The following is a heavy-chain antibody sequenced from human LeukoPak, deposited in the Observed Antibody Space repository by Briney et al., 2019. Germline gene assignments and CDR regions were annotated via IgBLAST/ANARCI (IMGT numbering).Heavy chain of an antibody. D-gene: IGHD3-10*01. J-gene: IGHJ6*02. V-gene: IGHV3-23*01. CDR1: GFTFSSYA. Sequence: GGSLRLSCAASGFTFSSYAMSWVRQAPGKGLEWVSAISGSGGSTYYADSVKGRFTISRDNSKNTVNLQMNSLRAEDTAVYYCAKGASMVRGVYYYYAMDVWGQGTPVTVSS. CDR3: AKGASMVRGVYYYYAMDV. CDR2: ISGSGGST.